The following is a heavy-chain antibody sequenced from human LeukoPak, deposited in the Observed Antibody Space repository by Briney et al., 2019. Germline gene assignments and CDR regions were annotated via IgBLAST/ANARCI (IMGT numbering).Heavy chain of an antibody. V-gene: IGHV3-23*01. J-gene: IGHJ4*02. CDR2: ISGSGDST. D-gene: IGHD2-2*01. CDR1: GFIFTNYA. Sequence: GGSLRLSCAASGFIFTNYAMGWVRQAPGEGLEWVSVISGSGDSTLHADSVKGRFTVSRDNSKNTLYLQMNSLRAEDTAVYYCAKDRYCSTTRCYGDFDYWGQGTLVTVSS. CDR3: AKDRYCSTTRCYGDFDY.